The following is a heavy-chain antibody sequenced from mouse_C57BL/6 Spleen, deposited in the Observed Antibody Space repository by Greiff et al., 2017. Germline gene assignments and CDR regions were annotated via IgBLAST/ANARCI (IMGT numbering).Heavy chain of an antibody. J-gene: IGHJ3*01. V-gene: IGHV1-82*01. D-gene: IGHD2-3*01. CDR2: IYPGDGDT. Sequence: QVQLQQSGPELVKPGASVKISCKASGYAFSSSWMNWVKQRPGKGLEWIGRIYPGDGDTNYNGKFKGKATLTADKSSSTAYMQLSSLTSEDSAVYFCAKDTANGYYPWFAYWGQGTLVTVSA. CDR1: GYAFSSSW. CDR3: AKDTANGYYPWFAY.